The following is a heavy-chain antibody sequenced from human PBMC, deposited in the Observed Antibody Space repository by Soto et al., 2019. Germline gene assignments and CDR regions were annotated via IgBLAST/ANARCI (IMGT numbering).Heavy chain of an antibody. CDR2: ISAYNGNT. V-gene: IGHV1-18*01. J-gene: IGHJ5*02. CDR3: ARDLSRYCSSTSCFNGFDP. D-gene: IGHD2-2*01. Sequence: ASVKVSCKASGYTFTSYGISWVRQAPGQGLEWMGWISAYNGNTNYAQKLQGRVTMTTDTSTSTAYMELRSLRSDDTAVYYCARDLSRYCSSTSCFNGFDPWGQGTLVTVSS. CDR1: GYTFTSYG.